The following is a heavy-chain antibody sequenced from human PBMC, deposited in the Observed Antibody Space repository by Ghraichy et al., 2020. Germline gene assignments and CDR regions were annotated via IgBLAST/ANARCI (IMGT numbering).Heavy chain of an antibody. Sequence: GGSLRLSRAASGFTVSSNYMSWVRQAPGKGLEWVSVIYSGGSTYYADSVKGRFTISRDNSKNTLYLQMNSLRAEDTAVYYCATGAPEVGATSWYFDLWGRGTLVTVSS. J-gene: IGHJ2*01. CDR1: GFTVSSNY. D-gene: IGHD1-26*01. CDR2: IYSGGST. CDR3: ATGAPEVGATSWYFDL. V-gene: IGHV3-53*01.